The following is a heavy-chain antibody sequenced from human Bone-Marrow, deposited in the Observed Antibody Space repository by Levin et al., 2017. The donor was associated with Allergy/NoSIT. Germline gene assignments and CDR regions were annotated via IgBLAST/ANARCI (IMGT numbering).Heavy chain of an antibody. CDR1: GDSISSSNW. D-gene: IGHD6-19*01. V-gene: IGHV4-4*02. J-gene: IGHJ4*02. Sequence: SETLSLTCAVSGDSISSSNWWSWVRQPPGKGLEWIGEIYHSGSTNYNPSLKSRVTISVDTSKNQFSLQLSSVTAADTAVYYCARTLAVAGDFDYWGQGTLVTVSS. CDR2: IYHSGST. CDR3: ARTLAVAGDFDY.